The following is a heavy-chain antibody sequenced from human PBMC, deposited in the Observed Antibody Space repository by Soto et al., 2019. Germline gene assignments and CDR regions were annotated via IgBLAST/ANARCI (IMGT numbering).Heavy chain of an antibody. J-gene: IGHJ4*02. CDR3: ARKSYSDY. V-gene: IGHV3-48*03. CDR2: ITGSGSTI. Sequence: GGSLRLSCAGSRFTFSSYEMNWVRQAPGKGREWVSYITGSGSTIYYADSVKGRFTISRDNAKNSLYLQMNSLRAEDTAVYYCARKSYSDYWGQGILVTVSS. CDR1: RFTFSSYE.